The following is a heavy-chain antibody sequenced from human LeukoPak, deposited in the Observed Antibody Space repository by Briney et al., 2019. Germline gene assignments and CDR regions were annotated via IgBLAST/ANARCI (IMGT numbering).Heavy chain of an antibody. CDR3: SRDSTSGAVVDFNY. J-gene: IGHJ4*02. CDR2: INANNGET. CDR1: GYSFTTFS. Sequence: ASVKVSCKTSGYSFTTFSIAWVRKAPGQGLERMGWINANNGETHYAQKFHDRVTMTTDTSTNTAYMELRGPKSDDSAMYYCSRDSTSGAVVDFNYWGQGTLVTVSS. D-gene: IGHD3-16*01. V-gene: IGHV1-18*01.